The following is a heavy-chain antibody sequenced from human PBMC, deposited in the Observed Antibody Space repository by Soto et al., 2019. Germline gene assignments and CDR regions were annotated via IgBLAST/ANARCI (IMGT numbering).Heavy chain of an antibody. J-gene: IGHJ4*02. Sequence: SETLSLTCAVSSGSISSSNWWSWVRQPPGKGLEWIGEIYHSGSTNYNPSLKSRVTISVDKSKNQFSLKLSSVTAADTAVYYCASWVGYCSSTSCYAFDYWGQGTLVTVSS. D-gene: IGHD2-2*01. CDR3: ASWVGYCSSTSCYAFDY. CDR1: SGSISSSNW. CDR2: IYHSGST. V-gene: IGHV4-4*02.